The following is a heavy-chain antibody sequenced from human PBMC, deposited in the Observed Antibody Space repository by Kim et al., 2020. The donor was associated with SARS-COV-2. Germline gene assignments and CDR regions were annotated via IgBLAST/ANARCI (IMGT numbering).Heavy chain of an antibody. V-gene: IGHV4-4*07. J-gene: IGHJ4*02. D-gene: IGHD6-19*01. Sequence: SETLSLTCTVSGGSINIYSWSWIRQLAGKGLDWIGCFYTSGSTNYNPSLKSRVTMSVDRSKNQFSLKLSSVTAADTAVYYCTRGSGWYGNWGQGTLVTVSS. CDR2: FYTSGST. CDR3: TRGSGWYGN. CDR1: GGSINIYS.